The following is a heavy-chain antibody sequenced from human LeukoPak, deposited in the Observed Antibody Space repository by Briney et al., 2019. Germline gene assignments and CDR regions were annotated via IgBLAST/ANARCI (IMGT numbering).Heavy chain of an antibody. Sequence: ASVKVSCKASGYTFTGYYMHWVRQAPGQGLEWMGWINPNSGGTNYAQKFQGRVTMTRDTSISTAYMELSRLRSDDTAVYYCARRRWLPEGPVYYYGMDVWGQGTTVTVSS. D-gene: IGHD5-24*01. V-gene: IGHV1-2*02. CDR1: GYTFTGYY. CDR3: ARRRWLPEGPVYYYGMDV. J-gene: IGHJ6*02. CDR2: INPNSGGT.